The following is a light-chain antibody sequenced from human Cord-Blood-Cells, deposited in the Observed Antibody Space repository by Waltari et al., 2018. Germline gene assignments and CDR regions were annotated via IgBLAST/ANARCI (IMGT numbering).Light chain of an antibody. J-gene: IGKJ4*01. Sequence: EIVLTQSPATLSSSPGERATLSCRASQSVSSYLAWYQQKPGQAPRLLIYDASNRATGIPARFSGSGSGTDFTLTSSSLVPEDFAVYYCQQRSNWRITFGGGTKVEIK. V-gene: IGKV3-11*01. CDR1: QSVSSY. CDR2: DAS. CDR3: QQRSNWRIT.